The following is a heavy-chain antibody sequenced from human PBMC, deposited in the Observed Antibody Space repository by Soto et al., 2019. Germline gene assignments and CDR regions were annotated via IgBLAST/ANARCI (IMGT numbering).Heavy chain of an antibody. Sequence: SETLSLTCTFSVASIRSTDYYWSWIRQAPWKGLEWIGYVYYTGSTYYNPSLMSRLTISVDTSKNQFSLKLTSVTAAETAVYYCVRTAREGAVDPHWFERWGQGTQVSVSS. D-gene: IGHD2-21*02. CDR2: VYYTGST. CDR3: VRTAREGAVDPHWFER. CDR1: VASIRSTDYY. J-gene: IGHJ5*02. V-gene: IGHV4-30-4*01.